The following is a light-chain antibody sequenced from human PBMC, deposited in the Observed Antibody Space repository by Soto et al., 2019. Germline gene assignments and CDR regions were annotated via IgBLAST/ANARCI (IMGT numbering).Light chain of an antibody. J-gene: IGKJ1*01. CDR2: DAS. CDR3: QHYGPATPSWT. Sequence: EIVLTQSPGTLSLSPGERATLSCRASQSVSSNYLAWYQQKPGQPPRLLISDASSRATGIPDRFSRSGSGTDFTLTISGLEPEDFALYYCQHYGPATPSWTFGQGTKVDIK. V-gene: IGKV3-20*01. CDR1: QSVSSNY.